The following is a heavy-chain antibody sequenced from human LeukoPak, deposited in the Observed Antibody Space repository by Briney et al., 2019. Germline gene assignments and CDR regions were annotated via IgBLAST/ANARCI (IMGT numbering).Heavy chain of an antibody. CDR1: GYTFTGYY. D-gene: IGHD2-2*01. V-gene: IGHV1-2*02. CDR2: INPNSGGT. J-gene: IGHJ5*02. Sequence: ASVKVSCKASGYTFTGYYMHWVRQAPGQGLEWMGWINPNSGGTNYAQKFQGRVTMTRDTSISTAYMELSRLGSDDTAVYYCARVTVPAASWFDPWGQGTLVTVSS. CDR3: ARVTVPAASWFDP.